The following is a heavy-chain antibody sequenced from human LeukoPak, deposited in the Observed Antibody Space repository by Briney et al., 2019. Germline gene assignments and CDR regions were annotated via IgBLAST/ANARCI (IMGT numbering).Heavy chain of an antibody. CDR1: GYTFTSYG. J-gene: IGHJ4*02. Sequence: ASVKVSCKASGYTFTSYGISWVRQAPGQGLEWMGWISAYNGNTNYAQKLQDRVTMTTDTSTSTAYMELRSRRSDDTAVYYCARTNVYYYASSDYYPYFDYWAQGTLVTVSS. V-gene: IGHV1-18*01. CDR3: ARTNVYYYASSDYYPYFDY. D-gene: IGHD3-22*01. CDR2: ISAYNGNT.